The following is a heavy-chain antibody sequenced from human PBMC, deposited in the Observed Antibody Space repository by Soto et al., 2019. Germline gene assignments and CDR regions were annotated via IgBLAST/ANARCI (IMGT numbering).Heavy chain of an antibody. J-gene: IGHJ6*02. V-gene: IGHV2-70*13. Sequence: SCPTLVNPTETLTLTCTFSGFSLTSPGVCVSWIRQPPGKALEWLALIERDDDDKYYSTSLKTRLTISKDTRKNQVVLTMANMDPADTGTYYCARSIRGPRRFNGMDVWGQGTTVTVSS. D-gene: IGHD1-20*01. CDR1: GFSLTSPGVC. CDR2: IERDDDDK. CDR3: ARSIRGPRRFNGMDV.